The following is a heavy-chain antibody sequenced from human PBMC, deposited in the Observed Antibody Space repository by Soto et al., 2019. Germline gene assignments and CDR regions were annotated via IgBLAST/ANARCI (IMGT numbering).Heavy chain of an antibody. D-gene: IGHD2-15*01. J-gene: IGHJ6*02. CDR1: GFTFNNYG. CDR3: AKDGTTGGIHYYGMDV. Sequence: QAGGSLRLSCEVSGFTFNNYGMNWVRQAPDKELEWVSTIGRGGDTYYADSVKGRFTISRDNSKNTLFLQMNSLRAEDTALYFCAKDGTTGGIHYYGMDVWGQGTTVTVSS. CDR2: IGRGGDT. V-gene: IGHV3-23*01.